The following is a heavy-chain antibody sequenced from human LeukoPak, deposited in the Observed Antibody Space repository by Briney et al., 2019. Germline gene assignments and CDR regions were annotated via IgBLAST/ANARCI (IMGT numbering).Heavy chain of an antibody. Sequence: GGSLRLSCAASGFSFSRYVMNWVRQAPGKGLEWVSALSASGANTNYADSVKGRFTISRDNSKNTLYLQMNSLRAEDTAVYYCAKAGCSAFGGQCDAFEIWGQGTMVTVSS. V-gene: IGHV3-23*01. CDR1: GFSFSRYV. CDR2: LSASGANT. J-gene: IGHJ3*02. CDR3: AKAGCSAFGGQCDAFEI. D-gene: IGHD3-16*01.